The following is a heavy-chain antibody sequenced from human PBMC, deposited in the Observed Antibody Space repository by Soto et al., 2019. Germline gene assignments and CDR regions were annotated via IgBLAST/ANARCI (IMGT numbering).Heavy chain of an antibody. CDR2: IDNAGSSA. Sequence: EVQLVESGGGLVQPGGSLRLSCAASGFTFSIYWMQWVRQAPGKGPVWVSRIDNAGSSARYADSVKGRFTISRDNAKNTVYLQMNSLRAEDTAVYYCTRVGGSVSGMDVWGQVTTVTVSS. CDR1: GFTFSIYW. J-gene: IGHJ6*02. CDR3: TRVGGSVSGMDV. D-gene: IGHD1-26*01. V-gene: IGHV3-74*01.